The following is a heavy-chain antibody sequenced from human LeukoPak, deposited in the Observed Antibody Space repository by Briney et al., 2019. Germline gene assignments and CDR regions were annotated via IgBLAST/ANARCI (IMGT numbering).Heavy chain of an antibody. D-gene: IGHD4-11*01. CDR3: ARDLQYNYYYYMDV. CDR2: IYYSGST. CDR1: GGSISSYY. J-gene: IGHJ6*03. Sequence: SETLSLTCTVSGGSISSYYWSWIRQPPGKGLEWIGYIYYSGSTNYNPSLKSRVTISVDTSKNQFSLKLSSVTAADTAVYYCARDLQYNYYYYMDVWGRGTTVTVSS. V-gene: IGHV4-59*12.